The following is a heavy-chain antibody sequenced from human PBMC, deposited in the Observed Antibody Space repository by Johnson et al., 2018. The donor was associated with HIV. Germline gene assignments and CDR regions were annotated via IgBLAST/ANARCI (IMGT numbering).Heavy chain of an antibody. CDR2: ISYDGSNK. V-gene: IGHV3-30*04. D-gene: IGHD3-22*01. Sequence: QVQLVESGGGVVPPGRSLRLSCAASGFTFSTCPMHWVRQAPGKGLEWVAVISYDGSNKYYADSVKGRFTISRDNSKNTLYLQMNSLRAEDTAVYYCARGLITMIVVVTFDAFDIWGQGTMVTVSS. CDR1: GFTFSTCP. CDR3: ARGLITMIVVVTFDAFDI. J-gene: IGHJ3*02.